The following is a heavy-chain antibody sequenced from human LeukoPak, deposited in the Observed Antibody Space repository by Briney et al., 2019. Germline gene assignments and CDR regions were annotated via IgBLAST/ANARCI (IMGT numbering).Heavy chain of an antibody. Sequence: GRSLRLSCAASGFTFSSYAMHWVRQAPGKGLEWVAVISYDGSNKYYADSVKGRFTISRDNSKNTLYLQMNSLRAEDTAVYYCANAAGGGSYYMDVWGKGTTVTISS. CDR1: GFTFSSYA. V-gene: IGHV3-30*04. D-gene: IGHD2-15*01. J-gene: IGHJ6*03. CDR2: ISYDGSNK. CDR3: ANAAGGGSYYMDV.